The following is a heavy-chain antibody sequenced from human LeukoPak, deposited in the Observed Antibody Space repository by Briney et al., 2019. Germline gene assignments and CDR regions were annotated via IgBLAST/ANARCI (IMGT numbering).Heavy chain of an antibody. D-gene: IGHD3-3*01. J-gene: IGHJ4*02. CDR3: ASSDWSGYYTLKDGFGY. V-gene: IGHV1-2*02. Sequence: ASVKVSCKASGYTFTGYYMHWVRQAPGQGLEWMGWINPNSGGTNYAQKFQGRVTMTRDTSISTAYMELSRLRSDDTAVYYCASSDWSGYYTLKDGFGYWGQGTLVTVSS. CDR1: GYTFTGYY. CDR2: INPNSGGT.